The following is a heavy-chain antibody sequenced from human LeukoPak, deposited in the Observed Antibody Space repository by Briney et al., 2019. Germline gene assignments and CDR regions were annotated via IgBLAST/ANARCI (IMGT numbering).Heavy chain of an antibody. D-gene: IGHD3-22*01. V-gene: IGHV3-30*14. CDR3: ATLSFYYYDSSGYYDY. Sequence: GGSLRLSCAASGFTFSSYAMHWVRQAPGKGLEWVAVISYDGSNKYYADSVKGRFTISRHNSKNTLYLQMNSLRAEDTAVYYCATLSFYYYDSSGYYDYWGQGTLVTVSS. CDR1: GFTFSSYA. CDR2: ISYDGSNK. J-gene: IGHJ4*02.